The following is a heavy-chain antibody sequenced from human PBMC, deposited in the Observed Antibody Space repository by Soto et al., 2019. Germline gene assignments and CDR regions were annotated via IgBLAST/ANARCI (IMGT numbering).Heavy chain of an antibody. J-gene: IGHJ4*02. CDR1: GGTFSSYT. Sequence: GASVKVSCKASGGTFSSYTISWVRQAPGQGLEWMGRIIPILGIANYAQKFQGRVTITADKSTSTAYMELSSLRSEDTAVYYCARDSGSGWTIFDYWGQGTLVTVSS. CDR3: ARDSGSGWTIFDY. V-gene: IGHV1-69*04. CDR2: IIPILGIA. D-gene: IGHD6-19*01.